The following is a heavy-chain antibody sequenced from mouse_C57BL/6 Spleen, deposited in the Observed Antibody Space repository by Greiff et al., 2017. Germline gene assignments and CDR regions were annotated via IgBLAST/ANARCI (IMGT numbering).Heavy chain of an antibody. J-gene: IGHJ2*01. CDR2: INPNYGTT. CDR3: ARLDYYGSSTDFDY. V-gene: IGHV1-39*01. CDR1: GYSFTDYN. Sequence: EVQLQQSGPELVKPGASVKISCKASGYSFTDYNMNWVRQSNGKSLEWIGVINPNYGTTSYNQKFKGKATLTVDQSSSTAYMQLNSLTSEDSAVYYCARLDYYGSSTDFDYWGQGTTLTVSS. D-gene: IGHD1-1*01.